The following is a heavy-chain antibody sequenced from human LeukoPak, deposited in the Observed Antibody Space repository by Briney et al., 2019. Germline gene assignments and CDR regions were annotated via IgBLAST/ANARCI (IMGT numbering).Heavy chain of an antibody. Sequence: PSETLSLTCTVSGGSISNYFWSWIRQPPGKGLECIGYIYYSDSTNYNPSLKSRVTITVDTSKNQFSLKLSSVTAADTAVYYCARLGGDYGGNSGDYWGQGTLVTVSS. J-gene: IGHJ4*02. D-gene: IGHD4-23*01. V-gene: IGHV4-59*12. CDR2: IYYSDST. CDR3: ARLGGDYGGNSGDY. CDR1: GGSISNYF.